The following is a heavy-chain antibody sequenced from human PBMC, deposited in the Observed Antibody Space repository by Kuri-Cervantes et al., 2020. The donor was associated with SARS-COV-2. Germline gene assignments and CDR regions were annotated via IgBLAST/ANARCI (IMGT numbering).Heavy chain of an antibody. Sequence: ETLSLTCAASGFTFRNYWMTWVRQAPGEGLEWVANIKQDGREKYYMDSLRGRFTISRDNSKNTLYLQMNSLRAEDTAVYYCARSGIAARYDAFDIWGQGTMVTVSS. CDR1: GFTFRNYW. CDR2: IKQDGREK. CDR3: ARSGIAARYDAFDI. V-gene: IGHV3-7*01. J-gene: IGHJ3*02. D-gene: IGHD6-6*01.